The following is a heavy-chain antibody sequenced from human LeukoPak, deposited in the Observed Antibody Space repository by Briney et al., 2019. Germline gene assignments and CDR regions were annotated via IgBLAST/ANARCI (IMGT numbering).Heavy chain of an antibody. V-gene: IGHV4-39*07. J-gene: IGHJ4*02. CDR2: ISYSGSP. D-gene: IGHD3-22*01. CDR3: AITPGPYDSSRNYYPFDY. CDR1: GGSISSTNYY. Sequence: NPSETLTLTCTVSGGSISSTNYYWGWIRQPPGKGLEWIVSISYSGSPYYNPSLKSRVTTSLDTSKNRFSLKLSSVTAADTAVYYCAITPGPYDSSRNYYPFDYWGQGIVVTVSS.